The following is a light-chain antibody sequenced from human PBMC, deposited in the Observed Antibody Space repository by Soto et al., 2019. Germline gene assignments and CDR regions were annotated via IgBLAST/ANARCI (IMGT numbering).Light chain of an antibody. J-gene: IGLJ2*01. V-gene: IGLV2-14*01. Sequence: QSALTQPASVSGSPGQSITISCTGSSSDDGGYNYVSWYQQHPGKAPKVMINDVSNRPSGVSNRFSGSKSGNTASLTISGLQAEDEADYYCTSYTTSSPHVVFGGGTKLTVL. CDR1: SSDDGGYNY. CDR3: TSYTTSSPHVV. CDR2: DVS.